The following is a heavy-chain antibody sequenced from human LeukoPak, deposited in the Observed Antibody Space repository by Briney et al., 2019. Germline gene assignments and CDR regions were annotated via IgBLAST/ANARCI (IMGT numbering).Heavy chain of an antibody. CDR1: GFTFSDCD. D-gene: IGHD6-13*01. V-gene: IGHV3-21*01. CDR3: ARAYPPLRTAAAGDQ. Sequence: PGGSLRLSCTASGFTFSDCDMSWVRQAPGKGLEWVSSISYRSSPIYYADSVKGRFTISRDNAKNSLHLQMDSLRAGDTAVYYCARAYPPLRTAAAGDQWGQGTLVTVSS. CDR2: ISYRSSPI. J-gene: IGHJ4*02.